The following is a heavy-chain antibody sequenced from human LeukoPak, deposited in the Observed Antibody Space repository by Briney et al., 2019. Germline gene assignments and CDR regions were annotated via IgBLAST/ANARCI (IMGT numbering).Heavy chain of an antibody. V-gene: IGHV1-69*13. J-gene: IGHJ4*02. Sequence: SVKVSCKASGGTFSSYAISWVRQAPGQGLEWMGGIIPIFGTANYAQKFQGRVTITADESTGTAYMELSSLRSEDTAVYYCARDGAGATTFDYWGQGTLVTVSS. D-gene: IGHD1-26*01. CDR1: GGTFSSYA. CDR3: ARDGAGATTFDY. CDR2: IIPIFGTA.